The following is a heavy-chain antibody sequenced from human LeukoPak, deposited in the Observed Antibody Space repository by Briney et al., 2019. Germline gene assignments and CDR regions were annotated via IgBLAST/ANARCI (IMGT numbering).Heavy chain of an antibody. CDR3: ARGAPERIEMATTKFDY. CDR2: IKQDGSEK. J-gene: IGHJ4*02. V-gene: IGHV3-7*01. D-gene: IGHD5-24*01. CDR1: GFTFSSYW. Sequence: GGSLRLSCAASGFTFSSYWMSWVRQAPGKGLEWVANIKQDGSEKYYVDSVKGRFTISRDNAKNSLYLQMNSLRAEDTAVYYCARGAPERIEMATTKFDYWGQGTLVTVSS.